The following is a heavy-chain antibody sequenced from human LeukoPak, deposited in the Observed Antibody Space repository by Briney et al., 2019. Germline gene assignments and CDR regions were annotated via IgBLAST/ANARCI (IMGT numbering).Heavy chain of an antibody. CDR3: ARRKWELLYDY. Sequence: AVYGGSFSGXXXXWXRXPPGKGXXWIGEINHSGSTNYNPSLKSRVTISVDTSKNQFSLKLSSVTAADTAVYYCARRKWELLYDYWGQGTLVTVSS. J-gene: IGHJ4*02. V-gene: IGHV4-34*01. D-gene: IGHD1-26*01. CDR1: GGSFSGXX. CDR2: INHSGST.